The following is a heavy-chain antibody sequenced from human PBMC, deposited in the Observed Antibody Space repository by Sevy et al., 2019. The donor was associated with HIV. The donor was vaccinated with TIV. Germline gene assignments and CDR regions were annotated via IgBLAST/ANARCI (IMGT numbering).Heavy chain of an antibody. CDR1: GFIFNSYA. J-gene: IGHJ3*01. CDR2: FFMDGTKE. D-gene: IGHD3-22*01. Sequence: GGSLRLSCAASGFIFNSYAIHWVRQAPGKGLEWVAVFFMDGTKEFYAESVKGRFTISRDNSKKKVFLQMNSLRDEDTAVYYCVRDHNDSSEYYLIGAYDVWGQGTTVTVSS. CDR3: VRDHNDSSEYYLIGAYDV. V-gene: IGHV3-33*01.